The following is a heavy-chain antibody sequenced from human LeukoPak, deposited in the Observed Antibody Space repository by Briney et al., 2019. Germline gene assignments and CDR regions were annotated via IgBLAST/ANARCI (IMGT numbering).Heavy chain of an antibody. Sequence: GRSLSLSCAASGFTYSSYRMHWLPPAPGKGLVGVADISYDGSNKYHADSVKGRFTISRDNSKNTLYLQMNSLRAEDTAVYCCAKGGQLLCSDSWGQGALVTVSS. V-gene: IGHV3-30*18. CDR1: GFTYSSYR. J-gene: IGHJ4*02. D-gene: IGHD2-21*01. CDR3: AKGGQLLCSDS. CDR2: ISYDGSNK.